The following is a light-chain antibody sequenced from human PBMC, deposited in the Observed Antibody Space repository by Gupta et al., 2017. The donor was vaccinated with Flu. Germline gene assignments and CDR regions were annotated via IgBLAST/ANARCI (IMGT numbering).Light chain of an antibody. CDR2: EVN. CDR3: SSYTSSSTWV. CDR1: SSDVGRYNY. V-gene: IGLV2-14*01. J-gene: IGLJ3*02. Sequence: QSALTQPASVSGSPGQSLTISCTGTSSDVGRYNYVSWYQHHPGKAPKLMIYEVNNRPSGISNRFSASKSGNTASLTISGLQAEDEADYYCSSYTSSSTWVFGGGTSLTVL.